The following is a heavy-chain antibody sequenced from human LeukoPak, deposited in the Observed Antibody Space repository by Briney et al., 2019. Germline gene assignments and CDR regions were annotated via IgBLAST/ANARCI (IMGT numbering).Heavy chain of an antibody. CDR1: GLTFRSYW. CDR2: IYNDGSDT. D-gene: IGHD5-12*01. CDR3: ARGGFSHGFDV. V-gene: IGHV3-74*01. Sequence: PGGSLRLSCAASGLTFRSYWIHWVRQAPGKGLVWVGRIYNDGSDTIYADSVKGRFTVSRDNAKNTLYLQMNSLRAEDTAVYFCARGGFSHGFDVWGQGTVVTVSS. J-gene: IGHJ3*01.